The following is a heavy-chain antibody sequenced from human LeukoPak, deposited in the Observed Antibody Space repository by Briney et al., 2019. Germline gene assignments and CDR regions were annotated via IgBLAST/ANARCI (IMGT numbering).Heavy chain of an antibody. CDR2: IYYSGST. D-gene: IGHD6-13*01. CDR3: ARGGSSWQPKNNWFDP. CDR1: GGSISSGGYY. J-gene: IGHJ5*02. Sequence: SETLSLTCTVSGGSISSGGYYWSWIRQHPGKGLEWIGYIYYSGSTYYNPSLKSRVTISVDTSKNQFSLKLSSVTAADTAVYYCARGGSSWQPKNNWFDPWGQGTLVTVSS. V-gene: IGHV4-31*03.